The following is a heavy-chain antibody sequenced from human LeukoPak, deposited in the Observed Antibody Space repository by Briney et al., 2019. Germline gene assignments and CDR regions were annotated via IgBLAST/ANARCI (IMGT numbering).Heavy chain of an antibody. CDR2: IYSSGST. V-gene: IGHV4-4*02. CDR1: GGSISSSNW. CDR3: AKGTSSGWYYFDY. Sequence: SGTLSLTCAVSGGSISSSNWWSWVRQPPGKGLEWIGYIYSSGSTNYNPSLKSRVTISVDTSKNQFSLKLDSVTAADTAVYYCAKGTSSGWYYFDYWGQGTLVTVSS. D-gene: IGHD6-19*01. J-gene: IGHJ4*02.